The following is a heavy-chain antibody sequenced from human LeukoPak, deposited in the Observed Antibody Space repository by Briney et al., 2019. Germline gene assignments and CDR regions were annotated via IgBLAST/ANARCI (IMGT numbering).Heavy chain of an antibody. J-gene: IGHJ4*02. V-gene: IGHV7-4-1*02. CDR3: ARHDNDDEFDY. CDR2: INMYTANP. CDR1: GYTFIRYA. D-gene: IGHD3-16*01. Sequence: ASVKVSCKASGYTFIRYAINWLRQVPGQGLEWMGWINMYTANPAYAQGFTERFVFSLDTSVSTAHLEISNLKAEDTAVYYCARHDNDDEFDYWGQGTLVTVSS.